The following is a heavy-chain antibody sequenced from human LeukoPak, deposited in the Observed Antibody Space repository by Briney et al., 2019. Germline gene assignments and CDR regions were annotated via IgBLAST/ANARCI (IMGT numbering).Heavy chain of an antibody. J-gene: IGHJ4*02. CDR1: GLAFSSDA. V-gene: IGHV3-23*01. CDR3: ADYGVSGVRNKFY. CDR2: ISVASNT. D-gene: IGHD3-3*01. Sequence: SGGSLRLSCAASGLAFSSDAMSWVRQAPGKGLEWVSTISVASNTFYADSVKGRFTISRDNSRNTVYLQMTSLRADDTAVYYCADYGVSGVRNKFYWGQGTLVTVSS.